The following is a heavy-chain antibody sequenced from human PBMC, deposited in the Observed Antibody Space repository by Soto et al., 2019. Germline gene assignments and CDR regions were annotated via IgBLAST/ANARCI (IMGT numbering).Heavy chain of an antibody. CDR1: GGSISSGDYY. V-gene: IGHV4-30-4*01. CDR3: AREGKSLTYNWFDP. J-gene: IGHJ5*02. CDR2: VYYSGRT. Sequence: PSETLSLTCTVSGGSISSGDYYWSWIRQPPGKGLEWIGYVYYSGRTFYNPSLKSRVTISVDTSKNQFSLKLSSVTAADTAVFYCAREGKSLTYNWFDPWGQGTLVTVSS.